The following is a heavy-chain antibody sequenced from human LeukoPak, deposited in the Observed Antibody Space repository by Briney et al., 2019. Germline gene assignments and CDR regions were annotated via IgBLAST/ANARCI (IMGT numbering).Heavy chain of an antibody. J-gene: IGHJ2*01. Sequence: SETLSLTCTVSGGSISTYYWSWIRQPPGRGLEWIGYIYYSGSTNYNPSLKSRVTMSIDTSKNQFSLELNSVTAADTAVYYCAREDWYFNLWGRGTLVTVSS. V-gene: IGHV4-59*01. CDR3: AREDWYFNL. CDR1: GGSISTYY. CDR2: IYYSGST.